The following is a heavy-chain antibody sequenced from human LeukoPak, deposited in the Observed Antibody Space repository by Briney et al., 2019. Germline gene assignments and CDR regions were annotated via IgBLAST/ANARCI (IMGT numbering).Heavy chain of an antibody. J-gene: IGHJ4*02. Sequence: PSETLSLTCAVYGGSFSGYYWSWLRQPPGKGLEWIGEINHSGSTNYNPSLKSRVTISVDTSKNQFSLKLSSVTAADTAVYYCARAVVVPAAIKYYDSSGCYDYWGQGTLVTVSS. CDR2: INHSGST. V-gene: IGHV4-34*01. CDR1: GGSFSGYY. D-gene: IGHD2-2*01. CDR3: ARAVVVPAAIKYYDSSGCYDY.